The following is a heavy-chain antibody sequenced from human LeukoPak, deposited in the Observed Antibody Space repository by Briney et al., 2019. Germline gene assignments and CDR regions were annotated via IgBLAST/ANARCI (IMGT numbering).Heavy chain of an antibody. Sequence: GGSLRLSCAASGFTFSSYSMNWVRQAPGKGLEWVSYISSSSSTIYYADSVKGRFTISRDNAKNSLYLQMNSLRAEDTAVYYCARDDSSGYYAYDAFDIWGQGTMVTASS. CDR2: ISSSSSTI. D-gene: IGHD3-22*01. CDR3: ARDDSSGYYAYDAFDI. J-gene: IGHJ3*02. V-gene: IGHV3-48*01. CDR1: GFTFSSYS.